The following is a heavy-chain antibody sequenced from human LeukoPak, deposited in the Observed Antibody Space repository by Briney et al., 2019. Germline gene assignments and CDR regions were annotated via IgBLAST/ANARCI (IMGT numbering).Heavy chain of an antibody. CDR3: ARDVDTSTAYYFDC. J-gene: IGHJ4*02. D-gene: IGHD5-18*01. CDR2: ISAYNGNT. Sequence: ASVKVSCKASGYTFTSYGISWVRQAPGQGLEWMGWISAYNGNTNYAQRVQGRVTMTTDTSTSTAYMELRSLRSDDTAVYYCARDVDTSTAYYFDCWGQGTLVTVSS. CDR1: GYTFTSYG. V-gene: IGHV1-18*01.